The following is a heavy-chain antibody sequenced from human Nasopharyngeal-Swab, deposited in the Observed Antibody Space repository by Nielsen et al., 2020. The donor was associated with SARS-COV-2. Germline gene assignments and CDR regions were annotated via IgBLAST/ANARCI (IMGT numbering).Heavy chain of an antibody. J-gene: IGHJ4*02. CDR2: IWYDGSNK. V-gene: IGHV3-33*01. Sequence: VRQAPGKGLEWGAVIWYDGSNKYYADSVKGRFTISRDNSKNTLYLQMNSLIADDTAVYYCARDSTYDILTCYPFDYWGQGTLVTVSS. D-gene: IGHD3-9*01. CDR3: ARDSTYDILTCYPFDY.